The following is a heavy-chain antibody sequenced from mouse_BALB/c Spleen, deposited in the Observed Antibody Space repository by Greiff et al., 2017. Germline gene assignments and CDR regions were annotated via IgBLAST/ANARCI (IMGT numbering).Heavy chain of an antibody. J-gene: IGHJ2*01. Sequence: VKLQESGAELARPGASVKLSCKASGYTFTSYWMQWVKQRPGQGLEWIGAIYPGDGDTRYTQKFKGKATLTADKSSSTAYMQLSSLASEDSAVYYCAREGDGDYWGQGTTLTVSS. CDR1: GYTFTSYW. D-gene: IGHD3-3*01. V-gene: IGHV1-87*01. CDR3: AREGDGDY. CDR2: IYPGDGDT.